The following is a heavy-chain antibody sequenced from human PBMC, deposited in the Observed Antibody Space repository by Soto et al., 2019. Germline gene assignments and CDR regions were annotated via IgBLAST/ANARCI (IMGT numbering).Heavy chain of an antibody. Sequence: SSETLSLTCTVSGGSISSYYWSWIRQPPGKGLEWIGYIYYSGSTNYNPSLKSRVTISVDTSKNQFSLKLSSVTAADTAVYYCARGHTIFGVVTDYYYYGMDVWGQGTTVTVSS. CDR2: IYYSGST. CDR1: GGSISSYY. D-gene: IGHD3-3*01. J-gene: IGHJ6*02. CDR3: ARGHTIFGVVTDYYYYGMDV. V-gene: IGHV4-59*01.